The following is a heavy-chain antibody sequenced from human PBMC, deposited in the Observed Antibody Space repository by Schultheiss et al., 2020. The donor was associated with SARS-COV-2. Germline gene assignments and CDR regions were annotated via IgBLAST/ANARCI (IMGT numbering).Heavy chain of an antibody. J-gene: IGHJ6*02. CDR2: ISAYNGHT. CDR3: ARDRIAARLYYYYGMDV. CDR1: GYTFTDYS. Sequence: ASVKVSCKASGYTFTDYSFSWVRQAPGQGLEWMGWISAYNGHTNYAQNFQGRVTMTTDKSTSTANMELRSLRSDDTAMYYCARDRIAARLYYYYGMDVWGQGTTVTVSS. V-gene: IGHV1-18*01. D-gene: IGHD6-6*01.